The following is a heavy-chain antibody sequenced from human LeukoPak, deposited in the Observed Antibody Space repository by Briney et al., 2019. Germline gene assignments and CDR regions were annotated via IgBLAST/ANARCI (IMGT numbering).Heavy chain of an antibody. CDR3: AREYDYVWGSYRYYYYYYMDV. CDR1: GGSISSSSYY. J-gene: IGHJ6*03. Sequence: ASETLSLTCTVSGGSISSSSYYWGWIRQPPGKGLEWIGSIYYSGSTYYNPSLKSRVTISVDTSKNQFSLKLSSVTAADTAVYYCAREYDYVWGSYRYYYYYYMDVWGKGTTVTVSS. D-gene: IGHD3-16*01. V-gene: IGHV4-39*02. CDR2: IYYSGST.